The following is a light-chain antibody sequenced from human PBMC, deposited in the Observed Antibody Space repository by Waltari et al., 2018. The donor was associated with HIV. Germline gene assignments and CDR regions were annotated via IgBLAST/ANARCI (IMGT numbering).Light chain of an antibody. J-gene: IGKJ2*02. CDR1: QSVRSSY. CDR2: GAS. CDR3: QQYDTSPWT. V-gene: IGKV3-20*01. Sequence: ETVLTQSPGTLSLSPGDRATLSCRASQSVRSSYLAWYQQKPGQAPRLLIYGASSRATGIPDRFSGSGSGTDFTLIIGRLEPEDFAVYYCQQYDTSPWTFGQGTKLEIK.